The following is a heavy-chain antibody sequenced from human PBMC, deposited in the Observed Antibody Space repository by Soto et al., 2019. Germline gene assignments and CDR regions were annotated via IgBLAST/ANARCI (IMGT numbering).Heavy chain of an antibody. Sequence: PGGSLRLSCAASGFTFSSYGMHWVRQAPGKGLEWVAVIWYDGSNKYYADSVKGRFTISRDNSKNTLYLQMNSLRAEDTAVYYCARERSTYYYDSRVLPSPASAFDMWGQGTMVSVAS. J-gene: IGHJ3*02. CDR2: IWYDGSNK. CDR1: GFTFSSYG. V-gene: IGHV3-33*01. D-gene: IGHD3-22*01. CDR3: ARERSTYYYDSRVLPSPASAFDM.